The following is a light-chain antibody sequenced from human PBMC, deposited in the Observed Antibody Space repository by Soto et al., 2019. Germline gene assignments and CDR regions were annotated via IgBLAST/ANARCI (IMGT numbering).Light chain of an antibody. CDR2: EVS. Sequence: QSVLTQPASVSGSPGQSITISCTGTSSDVGSYNLVSWYQQHPGKAPKLIIYEVSKRPSGVSNRFSGSKSGNTASLTISGLQAEDEADYYCCSYAGNGFYVIGTGTRSPS. CDR3: CSYAGNGFYV. V-gene: IGLV2-23*02. CDR1: SSDVGSYNL. J-gene: IGLJ1*01.